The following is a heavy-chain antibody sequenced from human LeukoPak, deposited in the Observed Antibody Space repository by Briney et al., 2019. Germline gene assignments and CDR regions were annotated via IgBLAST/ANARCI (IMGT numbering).Heavy chain of an antibody. CDR2: ITWNGGYT. CDR3: AAEKDRYFRY. CDR1: GFKFDDYA. J-gene: IGHJ4*02. D-gene: IGHD1-1*01. Sequence: GGSLRLSCAAAGFKFDDYAMHWVRQVPGKGLEWVALITWNGGYTSYADPVKGRCTMSRDNSRNILYVHVNSLRIEDTAFYYCAAEKDRYFRYWGRGTPVTVSS. V-gene: IGHV3-43*02.